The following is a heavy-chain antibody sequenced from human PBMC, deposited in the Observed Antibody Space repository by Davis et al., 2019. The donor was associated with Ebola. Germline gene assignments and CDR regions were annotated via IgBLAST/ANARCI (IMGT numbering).Heavy chain of an antibody. CDR1: GFTFRGSA. D-gene: IGHD2-21*02. Sequence: PGGSLRLSCAASGFTFRGSAMHWVRQASGKGLEWVGRIRSKANSYATAYAASVKGRFTISRDDSKNTAYLQMNSLKTEDTAVYYCTRQTALYYYYGMDVWGQGTTVTVSS. V-gene: IGHV3-73*01. J-gene: IGHJ6*02. CDR3: TRQTALYYYYGMDV. CDR2: IRSKANSYAT.